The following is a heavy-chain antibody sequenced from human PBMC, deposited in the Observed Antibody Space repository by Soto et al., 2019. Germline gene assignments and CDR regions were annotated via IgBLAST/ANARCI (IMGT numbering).Heavy chain of an antibody. D-gene: IGHD1-26*01. J-gene: IGHJ4*02. CDR3: AKDLWVSGSYYDY. V-gene: IGHV3-30*18. CDR2: ISYDGSNK. Sequence: PGGSLRLSCAASGFTFSSYGMHWVRQAPGKGLEWVAVISYDGSNKYYADSVKGRFTISRDNSKNTLYLQMNSLRAEDTAVYYCAKDLWVSGSYYDYWGQGTLVTVSS. CDR1: GFTFSSYG.